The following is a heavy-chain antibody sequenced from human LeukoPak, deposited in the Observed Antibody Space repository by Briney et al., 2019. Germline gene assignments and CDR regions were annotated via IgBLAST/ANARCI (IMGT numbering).Heavy chain of an antibody. Sequence: SETLSLTCTVSGGSISSSSYYWGWIRQPPGKGLEWIGSIYYSGSTYYNPSLKSRVTISVDTSKNQFSLKLSSVTAADTAVYYCARAQVGYSSSPPDYWGQGTLVTVSS. D-gene: IGHD6-6*01. CDR3: ARAQVGYSSSPPDY. V-gene: IGHV4-39*01. CDR1: GGSISSSSYY. CDR2: IYYSGST. J-gene: IGHJ4*02.